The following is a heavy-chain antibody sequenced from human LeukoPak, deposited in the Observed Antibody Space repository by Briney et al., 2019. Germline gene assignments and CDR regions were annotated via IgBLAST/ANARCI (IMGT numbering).Heavy chain of an antibody. D-gene: IGHD2-2*01. V-gene: IGHV3-7*04. CDR2: IKQNGSEK. CDR1: GFTFSTYW. Sequence: GGSLRLSCAASGFTFSTYWMSWVRQAPGTGLEWVASIKQNGSEKSYVDSVKGRFTISRDNAKNSLYLQMNSLRAEDTAVYYCARGGYQLLWYWGQGTLVTVSS. CDR3: ARGGYQLLWY. J-gene: IGHJ4*02.